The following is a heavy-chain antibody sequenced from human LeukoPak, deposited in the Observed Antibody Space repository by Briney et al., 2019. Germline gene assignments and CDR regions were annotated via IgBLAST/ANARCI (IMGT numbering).Heavy chain of an antibody. V-gene: IGHV4-34*01. J-gene: IGHJ5*02. Sequence: SETLSLTCAVYGGSFSGYYWSWIRQPPGKGLEWIGEINHSGSTNYNPSLKSRVTISVDTSKNQFSLKLSSVTAADTAVYYCARRQNWFDPWGQGTLVTVSS. CDR2: INHSGST. CDR3: ARRQNWFDP. CDR1: GGSFSGYY.